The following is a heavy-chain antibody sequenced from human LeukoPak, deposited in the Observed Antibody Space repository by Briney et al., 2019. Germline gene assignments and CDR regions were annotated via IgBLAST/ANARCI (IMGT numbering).Heavy chain of an antibody. CDR1: GFTFSSYA. CDR2: IWYDGSNK. CDR3: AREYGWFGYGMDV. J-gene: IGHJ6*02. Sequence: GGSLRLSCAASGFTFSSYAMSWVRQAPGKGLEWVAVIWYDGSNKYYADSVKGRFTISRDNSKNTLYLQMNSLRAEDTAVYYCAREYGWFGYGMDVWGQGTTVTVSS. D-gene: IGHD3-10*01. V-gene: IGHV3-33*08.